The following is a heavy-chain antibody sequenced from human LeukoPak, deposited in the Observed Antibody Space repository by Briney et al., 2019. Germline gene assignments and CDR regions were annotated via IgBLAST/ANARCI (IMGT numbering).Heavy chain of an antibody. J-gene: IGHJ4*02. V-gene: IGHV4-59*01. CDR3: ARGARGYPDDNFDY. D-gene: IGHD5-12*01. CDR1: GGSISSYY. Sequence: PSETLSLTCTVSGGSISSYYWSWIRQPPGKGLEWIGYIYYSGSTNYNPSLKSRVTISVDTSKNQFSLKLSSVTAADTAIYYCARGARGYPDDNFDYWGQGTLVTVSS. CDR2: IYYSGST.